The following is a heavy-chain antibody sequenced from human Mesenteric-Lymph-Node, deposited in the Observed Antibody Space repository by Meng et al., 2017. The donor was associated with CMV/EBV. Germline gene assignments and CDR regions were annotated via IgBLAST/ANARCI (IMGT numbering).Heavy chain of an antibody. CDR1: GGSFSGYY. Sequence: QQAGAGLFRPSGTLSLPCAGDGGSFSGYYWSWIRQPPGKGLEWIGEINHSGSTNYNPSLKSRVSISVDTSKNQFSLKLSSVTAADTAVYYCARHQRWLKSEGGFNYWGQGTLVTVSS. J-gene: IGHJ4*02. CDR3: ARHQRWLKSEGGFNY. D-gene: IGHD4-23*01. V-gene: IGHV4-34*01. CDR2: INHSGST.